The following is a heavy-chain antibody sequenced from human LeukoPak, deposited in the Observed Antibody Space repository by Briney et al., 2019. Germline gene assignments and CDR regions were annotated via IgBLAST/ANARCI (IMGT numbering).Heavy chain of an antibody. CDR3: AKKSPFMITFGGARYFYYYMDV. J-gene: IGHJ6*03. V-gene: IGHV3-30*04. D-gene: IGHD3-16*01. Sequence: GSLRLSCAASGFTFSSYAMHWVRQAPGKGLEWVAVISYDGSNKYYADSVKGRFTISRDNSKNTLYLQINSLRGEDTAVYYCAKKSPFMITFGGARYFYYYMDVWGKGTTVTISS. CDR1: GFTFSSYA. CDR2: ISYDGSNK.